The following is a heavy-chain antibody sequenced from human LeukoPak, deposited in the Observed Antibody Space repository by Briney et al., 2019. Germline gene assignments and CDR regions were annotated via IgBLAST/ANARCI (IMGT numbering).Heavy chain of an antibody. J-gene: IGHJ4*02. CDR2: ISGSGGST. CDR1: GFTFSSYS. Sequence: GGSLRLSCAASGFTFSSYSMNWVRQAPGKGLEWVSAISGSGGSTYYADSVKGRFTISRDNSKNTLYLQMNSLRAEDTAVYYCAKDLIPVYDFWSGYYNVYWGQGTLVTVSS. CDR3: AKDLIPVYDFWSGYYNVY. D-gene: IGHD3-3*01. V-gene: IGHV3-23*01.